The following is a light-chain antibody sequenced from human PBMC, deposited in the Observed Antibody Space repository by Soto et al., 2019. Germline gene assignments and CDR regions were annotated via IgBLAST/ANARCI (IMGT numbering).Light chain of an antibody. CDR2: GND. CDR1: SSNIGAGYD. J-gene: IGLJ1*01. V-gene: IGLV1-40*01. Sequence: QSVLTQPPSVSGAPGQRVTTSCTGSSSNIGAGYDVHWYQQLPGKAPKLLIYGNDNRPSGVPERFSGSKSGTSASLAITGLRADDEADYYCQSYGSSPSANFVFGTGTKVTVL. CDR3: QSYGSSPSANFV.